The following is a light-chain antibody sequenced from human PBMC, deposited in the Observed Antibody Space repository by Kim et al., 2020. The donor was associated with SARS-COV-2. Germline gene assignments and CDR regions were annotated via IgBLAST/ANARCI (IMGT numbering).Light chain of an antibody. V-gene: IGKV3-20*01. Sequence: TPGDRATLSGRASQGVSNTYIAWYQQKPGQAPRLLIYAASTRATGIPDRFVGSGSGADFTLTITRLEPEDFVMYYCQQYGSSPRTFGQGTKVDIK. CDR2: AAS. J-gene: IGKJ1*01. CDR1: QGVSNTY. CDR3: QQYGSSPRT.